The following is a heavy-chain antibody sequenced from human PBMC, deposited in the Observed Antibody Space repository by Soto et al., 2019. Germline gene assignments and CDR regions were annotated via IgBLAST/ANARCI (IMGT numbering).Heavy chain of an antibody. J-gene: IGHJ5*02. Sequence: GASEKVSCKASGFTFTSYGISWVRQSPGQGLEWMGWISAYNGNTKYAQKLRGRVTMSTDTSTSTAYMEVRSLRSDDTAVYYCARDRSRLAMIVVVPFAPWRQGSLVTVSS. CDR2: ISAYNGNT. D-gene: IGHD3-22*01. CDR3: ARDRSRLAMIVVVPFAP. CDR1: GFTFTSYG. V-gene: IGHV1-18*01.